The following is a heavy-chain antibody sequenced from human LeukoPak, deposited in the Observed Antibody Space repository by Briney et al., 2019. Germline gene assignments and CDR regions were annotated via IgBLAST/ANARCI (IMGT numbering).Heavy chain of an antibody. CDR2: INHSGST. J-gene: IGHJ3*02. D-gene: IGHD4-17*01. V-gene: IGHV4-34*01. CDR3: AGGDYGAFDI. Sequence: PSETLSPTCAVYGRSFSGYYWSWIRQPPGKGLKWIGEINHSGSTNYNPSLKSRVIISVDTSKNHFSLKLSSVTAADTAVYYCAGGDYGAFDIWGQGTMVTVSS. CDR1: GRSFSGYY.